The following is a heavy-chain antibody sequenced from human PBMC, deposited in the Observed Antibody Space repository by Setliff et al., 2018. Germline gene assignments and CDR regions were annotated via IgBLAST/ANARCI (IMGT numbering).Heavy chain of an antibody. CDR3: ARLSWNGLRYYGLDV. V-gene: IGHV4-34*01. J-gene: IGHJ6*02. CDR1: GASFSDYC. Sequence: SETLSLTCTVYGASFSDYCWGWIRQPPGKGLEWIAEINHSGSTNYNPSLKSRVTISVDTSKNQFSLKLSSVTAADTVVYYCARLSWNGLRYYGLDVWGQGTTVTVSS. CDR2: INHSGST. D-gene: IGHD3-3*01.